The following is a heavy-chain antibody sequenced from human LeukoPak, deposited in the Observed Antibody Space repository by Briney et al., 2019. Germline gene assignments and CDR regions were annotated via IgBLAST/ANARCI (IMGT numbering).Heavy chain of an antibody. D-gene: IGHD1-26*01. Sequence: ASVKVSCKASGYDFTSYAMHWVRQAPGQRLEWMGWISAYNGNTNYAQKLQGRVTMTTDTSTSTAYMELRSLRSDDTAVYYCARDGIVGATTVSSWRQYFQHWGQGTLVTVSS. CDR2: ISAYNGNT. CDR1: GYDFTSYA. CDR3: ARDGIVGATTVSSWRQYFQH. J-gene: IGHJ1*01. V-gene: IGHV1-18*01.